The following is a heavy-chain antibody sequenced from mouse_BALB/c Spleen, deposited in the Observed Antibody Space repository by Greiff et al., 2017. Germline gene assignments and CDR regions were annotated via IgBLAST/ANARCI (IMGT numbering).Heavy chain of an antibody. CDR3: AFSTMITTAFAY. CDR1: GFNIKDTY. J-gene: IGHJ3*01. V-gene: IGHV14-3*02. D-gene: IGHD2-4*01. Sequence: EVQLQESGAELVKPGASVKLSCTASGFNIKDTYMHWVKQRPEQGLEWIGRIDPANGNTKYDPKFQGKATITADTSSNTAYLQLSSLTSEDTAVYYCAFSTMITTAFAYWGQGTLVTVSA. CDR2: IDPANGNT.